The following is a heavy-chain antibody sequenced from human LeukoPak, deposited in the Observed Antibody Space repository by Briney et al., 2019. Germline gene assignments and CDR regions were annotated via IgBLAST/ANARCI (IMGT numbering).Heavy chain of an antibody. CDR2: INPSGGST. Sequence: ASVKVSCKASGYTFTSYYMHWVRQAPGQGLEWMGIINPSGGSTSYAQKFQGRVTMTRDMSTSTVYMELSSLRSEDTAVYYCARESAAGGHLEYYFDYWGQGTLVTVSS. V-gene: IGHV1-46*01. J-gene: IGHJ4*02. CDR3: ARESAAGGHLEYYFDY. D-gene: IGHD6-13*01. CDR1: GYTFTSYY.